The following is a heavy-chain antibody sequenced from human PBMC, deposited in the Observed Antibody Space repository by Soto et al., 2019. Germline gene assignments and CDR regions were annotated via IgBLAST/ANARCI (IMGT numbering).Heavy chain of an antibody. V-gene: IGHV4-59*08. CDR2: IYYSGST. Sequence: QVQLQESGPGLVKPSETLSLTCTVSGGSISSYYWSWIRQPPGKGLEWIGYIYYSGSTNYNPSLKSRVTISVDTSKNQFSLKLSSVTAADTAVYYCARRLSTGYTYYFDYWGQGTLVTVSS. D-gene: IGHD6-25*01. J-gene: IGHJ4*02. CDR3: ARRLSTGYTYYFDY. CDR1: GGSISSYY.